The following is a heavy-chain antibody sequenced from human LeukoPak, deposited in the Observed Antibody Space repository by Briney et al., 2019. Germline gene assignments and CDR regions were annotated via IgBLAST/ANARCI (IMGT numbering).Heavy chain of an antibody. Sequence: SETLSLTCTVSGGSISSSSYYWGWIRQPPGKGLEWIGSIYYSGSTYYNPSLKSRVTISVDTSKNQFSLKLSSVTAADTAVYYCARETVAVAGTTGFDYWGQGTLVTVSS. J-gene: IGHJ4*02. V-gene: IGHV4-39*07. CDR2: IYYSGST. CDR1: GGSISSSSYY. CDR3: ARETVAVAGTTGFDY. D-gene: IGHD6-19*01.